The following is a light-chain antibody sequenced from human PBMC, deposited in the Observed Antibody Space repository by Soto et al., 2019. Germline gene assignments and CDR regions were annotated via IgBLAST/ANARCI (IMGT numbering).Light chain of an antibody. Sequence: EVVLTQSPATLSLSPGERATLSCRASQSVSRYLAWFQQKHGQAPRLLISGVSNGATGIPDRLSASGPGTDSTLTISSSEPQDFAVDYYQVRADCGIYTFGEGTKLEI. CDR3: QVRADCGIYT. J-gene: IGKJ2*01. CDR2: GVS. CDR1: QSVSRY. V-gene: IGKV3-11*01.